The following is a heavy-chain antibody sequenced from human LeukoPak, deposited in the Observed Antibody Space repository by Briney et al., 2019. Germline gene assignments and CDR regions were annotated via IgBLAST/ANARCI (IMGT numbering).Heavy chain of an antibody. D-gene: IGHD2-2*02. CDR3: ARGRYCSSTSCYTGYYYYMDV. CDR1: GFTFSSYA. CDR2: ISSNGGST. Sequence: GGSLRLSCAASGFTFSSYAMHWVRQAPGKGLEYVSAISSNGGSTYYANSVKGRFTISRDNSKNTLYLQMGSLRAEDMAVYYSARGRYCSSTSCYTGYYYYMDVWGKGTTVTVSS. V-gene: IGHV3-64*01. J-gene: IGHJ6*03.